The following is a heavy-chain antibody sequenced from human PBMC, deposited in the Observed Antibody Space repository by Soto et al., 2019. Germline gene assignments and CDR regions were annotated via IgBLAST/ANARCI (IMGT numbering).Heavy chain of an antibody. V-gene: IGHV2-5*02. CDR1: GFSLSTSGVG. D-gene: IGHD2-15*01. CDR2: SYWDDDK. CDR3: SYLPCRGGSCYWFSYSGMDV. J-gene: IGHJ6*02. Sequence: QITLKESGPTLVKPTQTLTLTCTFSGFSLSTSGVGVAWIRQPPGKALEWLALSYWDDDKRYRPSLETRHTTTQDTPKNQVVLIMNNMESVYTATYYCSYLPCRGGSCYWFSYSGMDVWGQGTTVTVSS.